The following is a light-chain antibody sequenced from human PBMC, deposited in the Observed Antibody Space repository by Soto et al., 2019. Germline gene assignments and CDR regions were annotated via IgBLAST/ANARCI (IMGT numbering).Light chain of an antibody. CDR3: QQSNSFPYT. V-gene: IGKV1-12*01. J-gene: IGKJ2*01. CDR2: GAS. CDR1: RGIAGG. Sequence: DIQMTQSPSSVSASVGDTVTITCRASRGIAGGLAWYQQKPGKAPKPLIYGASTLKSGVPLRFSGSVSGTDFTLTISGRQPDDFATYFGQQSNSFPYTFGPGPKLQIK.